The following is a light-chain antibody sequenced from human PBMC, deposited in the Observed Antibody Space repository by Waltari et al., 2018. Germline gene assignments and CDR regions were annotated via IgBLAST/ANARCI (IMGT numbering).Light chain of an antibody. Sequence: DIQMTQSPSSVSASVGDRVPLTCRASQGISSRLAWYQHKPGQAPKLLIYDASSLHSGVPSRFSGSGSGTEFTLTISSLQPEDFATYYCQQVDSFPRTFGQGTKVEVK. CDR2: DAS. CDR3: QQVDSFPRT. CDR1: QGISSR. V-gene: IGKV1-12*01. J-gene: IGKJ1*01.